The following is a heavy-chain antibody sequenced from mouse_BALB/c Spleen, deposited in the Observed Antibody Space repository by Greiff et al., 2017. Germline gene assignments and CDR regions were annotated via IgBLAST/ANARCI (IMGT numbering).Heavy chain of an antibody. J-gene: IGHJ4*01. CDR2: INPSTGYT. V-gene: IGHV1S81*02. CDR1: GYTFTSYW. Sequence: QVQLQQPGAELVKPGASVKLSCKASGYTFTSYWMHWVKQRPGQGLEWIGEINPSTGYTEYNQKFKDKATLTADKSSSTAYMQLSSLTSEDSAVYYCARSRYGSRGAIAMDYWGQGTSVTVSA. D-gene: IGHD1-1*01. CDR3: ARSRYGSRGAIAMDY.